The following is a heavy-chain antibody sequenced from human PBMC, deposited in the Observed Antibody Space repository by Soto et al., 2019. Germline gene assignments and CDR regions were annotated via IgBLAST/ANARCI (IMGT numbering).Heavy chain of an antibody. CDR3: ARVEGRYYYYGMDV. J-gene: IGHJ6*02. CDR1: GFTFSSYW. V-gene: IGHV3-74*01. Sequence: GGSLRLSCAASGFTFSSYWMHWVRQAPGKGLVWVSRINSDGSSTSYADSVKGRFTFSRDNAKNTLYLQMNSLRAEDTAVYYCARVEGRYYYYGMDVWGQGTTVTVSS. CDR2: INSDGSST.